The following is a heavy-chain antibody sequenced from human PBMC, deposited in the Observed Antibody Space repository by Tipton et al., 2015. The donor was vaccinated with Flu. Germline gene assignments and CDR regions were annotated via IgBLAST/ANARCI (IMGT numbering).Heavy chain of an antibody. CDR1: GGSISSSSYY. J-gene: IGHJ4*02. CDR3: ARAHIVGAASGFDY. V-gene: IGHV4-39*07. CDR2: IYYSGST. D-gene: IGHD1-26*01. Sequence: LVQPSETLSLTCTVSGGSISSSSYYWGWIRQPPGKGLEWIGSIYYSGSTYYNPSLKSRVTISVDTSKNQFSLKLSSVTAADTAVYYCARAHIVGAASGFDYWGQGTLVTVSS.